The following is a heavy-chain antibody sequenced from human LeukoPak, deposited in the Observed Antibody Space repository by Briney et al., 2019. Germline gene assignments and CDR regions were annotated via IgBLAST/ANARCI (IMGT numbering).Heavy chain of an antibody. Sequence: PSETLSLTCTVSGGSISSGGYYWSWIRQHPGKGLEWIGYIYYSGSTYYNPSLKSRVTISVDTSKNQFSLKLSSVTAVDTAVYYCARARPRGNYYDSSGYSDLFDYWGQGTLVTVSS. CDR2: IYYSGST. V-gene: IGHV4-31*03. D-gene: IGHD3-22*01. J-gene: IGHJ4*02. CDR1: GGSISSGGYY. CDR3: ARARPRGNYYDSSGYSDLFDY.